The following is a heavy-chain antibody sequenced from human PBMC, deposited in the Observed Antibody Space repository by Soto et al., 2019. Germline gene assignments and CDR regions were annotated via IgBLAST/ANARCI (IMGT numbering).Heavy chain of an antibody. CDR1: GFTFSRYW. Sequence: EVQLVESGGGLVLPGGSLRLSCAASGFTFSRYWMHWVRQAPGKGLVWVSRISSYGSDTHYADSVKGRFTISRDNAKNTLYLQMNSLRADDTAVYYCASNYAYDEGYYWYGIDVWGQGTTVTVSS. CDR3: ASNYAYDEGYYWYGIDV. D-gene: IGHD3-16*01. J-gene: IGHJ6*02. CDR2: ISSYGSDT. V-gene: IGHV3-74*01.